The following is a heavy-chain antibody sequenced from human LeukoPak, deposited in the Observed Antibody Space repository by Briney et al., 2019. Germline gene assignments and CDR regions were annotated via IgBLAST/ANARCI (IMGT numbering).Heavy chain of an antibody. V-gene: IGHV3-30*02. J-gene: IGHJ4*02. CDR2: IRYDGSNK. CDR3: AKEAFVYSGYFPLNY. D-gene: IGHD3-22*01. CDR1: GFTFSDYA. Sequence: GGSLRLSCAAPGFTFSDYAMHWVRQAPGKGLEWLTFIRYDGSNKYYADSLKGRFTISRDNSKNTLYLQMNNLRSEDTAVYYCAKEAFVYSGYFPLNYWGQGTLVTVSS.